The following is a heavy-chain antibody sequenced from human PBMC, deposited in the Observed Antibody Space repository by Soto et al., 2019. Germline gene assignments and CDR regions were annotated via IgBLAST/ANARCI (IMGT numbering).Heavy chain of an antibody. CDR1: GYTFTGYY. CDR3: ARSGYSSWYYFDY. V-gene: IGHV1-2*04. J-gene: IGHJ4*02. CDR2: INPNSGGT. D-gene: IGHD6-13*01. Sequence: GASVKVSCKASGYTFTGYYMRWVRQAPGQGLEWMGWINPNSGGTNYAQKFQGWVTMTRDTSISTAYMELSRLRSDDTAVYYCARSGYSSWYYFDYWGQGTLVTVSS.